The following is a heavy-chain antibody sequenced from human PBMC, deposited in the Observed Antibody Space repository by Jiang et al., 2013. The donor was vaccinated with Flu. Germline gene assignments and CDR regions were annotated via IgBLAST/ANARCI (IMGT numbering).Heavy chain of an antibody. Sequence: TYYNPSLKSRVTISVDRSKNQFSLKLSSVTAADTAVYYCARQTKLYCSSTSCPIYYYYMDVWGKGTTVTVSS. V-gene: IGHV4-30-2*01. CDR3: ARQTKLYCSSTSCPIYYYYMDV. D-gene: IGHD2-2*01. CDR2: T. J-gene: IGHJ6*03.